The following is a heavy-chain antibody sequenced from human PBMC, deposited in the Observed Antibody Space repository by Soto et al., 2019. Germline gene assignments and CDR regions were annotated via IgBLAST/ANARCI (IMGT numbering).Heavy chain of an antibody. CDR2: ISGGSSVT. D-gene: IGHD2-21*01. Sequence: PGGSLRLSCTASGFTFSDYAMAWVRQAPGKGLEWVSTISGGSSVTYYGDSVKGRFTISRDNAKKTLFLQLNRLSAEDTATYYCAKALTENCYSPFDFWGQGTQVTVSS. CDR1: GFTFSDYA. J-gene: IGHJ4*02. CDR3: AKALTENCYSPFDF. V-gene: IGHV3-23*01.